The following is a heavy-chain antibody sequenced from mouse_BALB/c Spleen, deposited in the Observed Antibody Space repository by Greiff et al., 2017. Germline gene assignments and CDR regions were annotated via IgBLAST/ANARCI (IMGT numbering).Heavy chain of an antibody. J-gene: IGHJ4*01. D-gene: IGHD2-12*01. CDR2: IRNKANGYTT. CDR1: GFTFTDYY. CDR3: ARDIPYYSYDPYAMDY. V-gene: IGHV7-3*02. Sequence: EVMLVESGGGLVQPGGSLRLSCATSGFTFTDYYMSWVRQPPGKALEWLGFIRNKANGYTTEYSASVKGRFTISRDNSQSILYLQMNTLRAEDSATYYCARDIPYYSYDPYAMDYWGQGTSVTVSS.